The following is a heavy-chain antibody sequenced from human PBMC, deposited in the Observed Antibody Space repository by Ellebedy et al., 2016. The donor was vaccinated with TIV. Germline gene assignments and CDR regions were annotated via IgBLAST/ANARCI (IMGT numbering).Heavy chain of an antibody. Sequence: ASVKVSCXVSGYTFTRYGMSWVRQAPGQGLEWMGWIAVYNGHTKYAQKFQDRGVMTTETATSTVYMELRSLRSDDTAVYYCARSRLGGGHWYFDFWGRGTLVTVSS. V-gene: IGHV1-18*01. CDR1: GYTFTRYG. CDR2: IAVYNGHT. CDR3: ARSRLGGGHWYFDF. D-gene: IGHD3-10*01. J-gene: IGHJ2*01.